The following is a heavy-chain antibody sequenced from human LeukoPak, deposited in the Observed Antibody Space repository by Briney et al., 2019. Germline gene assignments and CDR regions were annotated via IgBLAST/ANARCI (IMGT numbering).Heavy chain of an antibody. Sequence: PSETLSLTCNVSGFSIDKTYYWGWIRQPPGKGLEWIGSISHIEIKYFNPSFRNTYYNPSLRGRVTMSVDTSKNQFSLRLRSVTAADTAMYYCATHIVTTYVRAPDAFDIWGQGTMVTVSS. CDR3: ATHIVTTYVRAPDAFDI. D-gene: IGHD2-21*01. CDR2: ISHIEIKYFNPSFRNT. J-gene: IGHJ3*02. V-gene: IGHV4-38-2*02. CDR1: GFSIDKTYY.